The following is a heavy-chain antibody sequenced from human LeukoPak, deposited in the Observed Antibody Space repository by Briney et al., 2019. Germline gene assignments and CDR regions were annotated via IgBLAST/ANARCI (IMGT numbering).Heavy chain of an antibody. V-gene: IGHV4-34*01. CDR3: ARSRRGTYSSSWSTFDY. J-gene: IGHJ4*02. CDR1: GGSFSGYY. Sequence: PSETLSLTCAVYGGSFSGYYWSWIRQPPGKGLEWIGSIYYSGSTYYNPSLKSRVTISVDTSKNQFSLKLSSVTAADTAVYYCARSRRGTYSSSWSTFDYWGQGTLVTVSS. D-gene: IGHD6-13*01. CDR2: IYYSGST.